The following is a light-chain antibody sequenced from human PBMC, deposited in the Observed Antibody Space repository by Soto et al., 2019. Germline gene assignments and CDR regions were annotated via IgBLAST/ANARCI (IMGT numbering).Light chain of an antibody. CDR1: SSDVGGYDY. Sequence: QSALTQPRSVSGSPGQSVTLSCTGTSSDVGGYDYVSWYQQHPDKAPKLIIYDVSRRPSGVPDRFSGSKSDNTASLTISGLQVEDDADYSCCSYAGNPRFFGTGTKVTVL. CDR3: CSYAGNPRF. J-gene: IGLJ1*01. V-gene: IGLV2-11*01. CDR2: DVS.